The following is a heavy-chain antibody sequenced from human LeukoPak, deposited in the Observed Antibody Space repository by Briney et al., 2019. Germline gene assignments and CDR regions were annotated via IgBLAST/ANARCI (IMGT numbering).Heavy chain of an antibody. D-gene: IGHD1-14*01. V-gene: IGHV3-74*03. Sequence: GGSLRLSCAASGFTFSNYWMHWFRQVPGKGLVWVSRINTSGSSTTYADSVKGRFTISRDNAKNTLYLQMDSLRAEDTGVYYCARSNHADDFWGQGTLVTVSS. J-gene: IGHJ4*02. CDR1: GFTFSNYW. CDR3: ARSNHADDF. CDR2: INTSGSST.